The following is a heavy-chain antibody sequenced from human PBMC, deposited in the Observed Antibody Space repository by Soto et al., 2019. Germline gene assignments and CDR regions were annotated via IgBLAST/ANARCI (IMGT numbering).Heavy chain of an antibody. CDR1: GFTFSSYA. V-gene: IGHV3-30-3*01. CDR3: ARDGWTTVTTLRRAHYGMDV. CDR2: ISYDGSNK. D-gene: IGHD4-17*01. Sequence: GGSLRLSCAASGFTFSSYAMHWVRQAPGKGLEWVAVISYDGSNKYYTDSVKGRFTISRDNSKNTLYLQMNSLRAEDTAVYYCARDGWTTVTTLRRAHYGMDVWGQGTTVTVSS. J-gene: IGHJ6*02.